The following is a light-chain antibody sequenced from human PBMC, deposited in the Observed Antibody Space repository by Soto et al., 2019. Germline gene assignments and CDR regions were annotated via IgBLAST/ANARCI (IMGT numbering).Light chain of an antibody. CDR2: EDT. Sequence: QSALTQPASVSGSPGQSITISCTGSSSDVGGYNLVSWYQQHPGKAPKLMIYEDTKRPSGVSNRFSGSKSGNTASLTISGLQAEDEADYYCCSYAGSTAFLYVFGTGTKVTVL. J-gene: IGLJ1*01. CDR3: CSYAGSTAFLYV. V-gene: IGLV2-23*02. CDR1: SSDVGGYNL.